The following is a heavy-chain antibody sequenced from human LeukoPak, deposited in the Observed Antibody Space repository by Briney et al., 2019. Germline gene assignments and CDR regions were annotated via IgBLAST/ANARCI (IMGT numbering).Heavy chain of an antibody. D-gene: IGHD4/OR15-4a*01. J-gene: IGHJ5*02. Sequence: SETLSLTCSVSGASITSDAYYWAWLRQPPGKGLEWIGGVYYSGSIKYNPSLKGRVSMSRDMSKNQFFLNLNSVNATDTAVYYCARRDYAAWFDPWGQGTLVTVSS. V-gene: IGHV4-39*07. CDR3: ARRDYAAWFDP. CDR2: VYYSGSI. CDR1: GASITSDAYY.